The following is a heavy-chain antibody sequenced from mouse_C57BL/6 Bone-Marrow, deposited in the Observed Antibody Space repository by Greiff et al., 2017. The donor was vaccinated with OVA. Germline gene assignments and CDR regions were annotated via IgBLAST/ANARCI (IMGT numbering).Heavy chain of an antibody. CDR3: ARSHYYGSSYYLDY. V-gene: IGHV8-12*01. CDR1: GFSLSTSGMG. CDR2: IYWDDDK. D-gene: IGHD1-1*01. J-gene: IGHJ2*01. Sequence: QVQLKESGPGILQSSQTLSLTCSFSGFSLSTSGMGVSWIRQPSGKGLEWLAHIYWDDDKRYNPSLKSRLTISKDTSRNQVFLKITSVDTADTATYYCARSHYYGSSYYLDYWGQGTTLTVSS.